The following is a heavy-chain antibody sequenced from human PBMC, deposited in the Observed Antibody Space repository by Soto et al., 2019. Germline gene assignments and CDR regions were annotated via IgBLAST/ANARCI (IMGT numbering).Heavy chain of an antibody. CDR1: GFMFSNHG. CDR3: VRGDNWNDEASDY. Sequence: QVQLVESGGGVVQPGRSLRLSCAASGFMFSNHGMHWVRQAPGKGLEWVAVIWSDGNNRYYADSVKGRFTISRDNSKNTVYLQMNRLRAEDTAVYYGVRGDNWNDEASDYWGQGTLVTVSS. J-gene: IGHJ4*02. D-gene: IGHD1-1*01. V-gene: IGHV3-33*01. CDR2: IWSDGNNR.